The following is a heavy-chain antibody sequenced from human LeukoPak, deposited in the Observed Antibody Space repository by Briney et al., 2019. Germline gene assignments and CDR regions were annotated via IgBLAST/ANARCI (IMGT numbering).Heavy chain of an antibody. J-gene: IGHJ3*02. CDR2: ISGSGSST. CDR1: EFTFSSYD. CDR3: AGWTGIAARQAFI. D-gene: IGHD6-6*01. Sequence: GGPLRLSCAASEFTFSSYDMNWVRQAPGKGLEWVSLISGSGSSTYYADSVKGRFTLSRDNAKNSLYLQMNSLRVEDTAVYYCAGWTGIAARQAFIWGQGTMVTVSS. V-gene: IGHV3-48*03.